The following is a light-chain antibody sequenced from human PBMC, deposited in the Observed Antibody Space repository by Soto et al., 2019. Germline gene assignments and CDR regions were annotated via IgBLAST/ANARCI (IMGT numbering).Light chain of an antibody. J-gene: IGLJ3*02. V-gene: IGLV2-14*01. CDR3: CSYTRSDTWV. CDR2: EVS. Sequence: QSVLTQPASVSGSPRQSITISCTGTSSDVGAYNHVSWYQQHPAKAPKLIIYEVSNRPSGVSNRFSGSKSGITASLTISGLQAEDEADYYCCSYTRSDTWVFGGGTKLTVL. CDR1: SSDVGAYNH.